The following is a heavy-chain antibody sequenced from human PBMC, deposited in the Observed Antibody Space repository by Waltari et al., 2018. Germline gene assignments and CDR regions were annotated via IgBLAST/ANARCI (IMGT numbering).Heavy chain of an antibody. D-gene: IGHD1-26*01. V-gene: IGHV1-46*01. J-gene: IGHJ3*02. CDR1: GYTFTSYY. Sequence: QVQLVQSGAEVKKPGASVTVSCKASGYTFTSYYMHWVRQAPGQGLEWMGIINPSGGSTSYAQKFQGRVTMTRDTSTSTVYMELSSLRSEDTAVYYCARDLANGDAFDIWGQGTMVTVSS. CDR3: ARDLANGDAFDI. CDR2: INPSGGST.